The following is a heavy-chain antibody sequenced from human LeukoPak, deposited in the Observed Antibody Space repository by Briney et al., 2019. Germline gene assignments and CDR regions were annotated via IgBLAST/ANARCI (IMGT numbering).Heavy chain of an antibody. CDR3: VHFAYYDSWSGYPWFDP. CDR1: GFSLSTSEVG. CDR2: IYWNDDK. D-gene: IGHD3-3*01. Sequence: SGPTLVNPTQTLTLSCTFSGFSLSTSEVGVGWIRQPPGKALEWLALIYWNDDKRYSPSLKNRLTITKDPSKNQVVLTMTNMDPVDTATYYCVHFAYYDSWSGYPWFDPWGQGTLVTVSS. J-gene: IGHJ5*02. V-gene: IGHV2-5*01.